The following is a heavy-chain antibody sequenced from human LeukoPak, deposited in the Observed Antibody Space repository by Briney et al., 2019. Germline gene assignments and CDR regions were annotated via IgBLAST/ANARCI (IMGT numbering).Heavy chain of an antibody. J-gene: IGHJ4*02. CDR3: AKELGYCSGGSCYRGGPAFDY. V-gene: IGHV3-23*01. D-gene: IGHD2-15*01. CDR2: ISGSGGST. CDR1: GFTFSNYA. Sequence: GSLRLSCAASGFTFSNYAMHWVRQAPGKGLEWVSAISGSGGSTYYADSVKGRFTISRDNSKNTLYLQMNSLRAEDMAVYYCAKELGYCSGGSCYRGGPAFDYWGQGTLVTVSS.